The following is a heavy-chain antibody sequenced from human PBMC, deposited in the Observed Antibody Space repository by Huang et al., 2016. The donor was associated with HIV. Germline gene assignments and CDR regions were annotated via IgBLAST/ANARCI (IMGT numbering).Heavy chain of an antibody. CDR2: IYPVDSDT. CDR3: ARLAQGSWSRGWFDS. CDR1: GYSFSSFW. D-gene: IGHD6-13*01. V-gene: IGHV5-51*03. J-gene: IGHJ5*01. Sequence: EVQLVQSGAEVKKPGESLKISCKGSGYSFSSFWIGWVSQMPGKGLEWMGSIYPVDSDTRYSPSFQGQVTISADKSISTAYLQWSSLKASDTAMYYCARLAQGSWSRGWFDSWGQGTLVTVSS.